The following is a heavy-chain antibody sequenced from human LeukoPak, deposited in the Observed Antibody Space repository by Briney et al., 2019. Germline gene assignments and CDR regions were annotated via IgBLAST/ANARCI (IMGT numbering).Heavy chain of an antibody. V-gene: IGHV3-30-3*01. CDR3: AYSSGYLDAFDI. CDR1: GFTFSSYA. D-gene: IGHD3-3*01. CDR2: ISYDGSNK. J-gene: IGHJ3*02. Sequence: GGSLRLSCAASGFTFSSYAMHWVRQAPGKGLEWVAVISYDGSNKYYADSVKGRFTISRDNSKNSLYLQMNSLRAEDTAVYYWAYSSGYLDAFDIWGQGTMVTVSS.